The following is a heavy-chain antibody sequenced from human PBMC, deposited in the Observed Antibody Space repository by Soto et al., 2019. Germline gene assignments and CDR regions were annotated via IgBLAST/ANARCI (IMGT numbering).Heavy chain of an antibody. CDR3: ARVPGP. CDR2: IYHSGST. J-gene: IGHJ5*02. CDR1: GGSISSGGYS. Sequence: PSETLSPTCAVSGGSISSGGYSWSWILQPPGKGLEWIGYIYHSGSTYYNPSLKSRVTISVDRSKNQFSLKLSSVTAADTAVYYCARVPGPWGQGTLVTVSS. V-gene: IGHV4-30-2*01.